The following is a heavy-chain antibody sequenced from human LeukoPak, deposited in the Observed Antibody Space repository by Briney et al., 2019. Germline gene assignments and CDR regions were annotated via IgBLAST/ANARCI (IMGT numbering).Heavy chain of an antibody. D-gene: IGHD6-13*01. CDR2: ISAYNGNT. V-gene: IGHV1-18*01. Sequence: ASVKVSCKASGYTFTSYAMNWVRQAPGQGLEWMGWISAYNGNTNYAQKLQGRVTMTTDTSTSTAYMELRSLRSDDTAVYYCARDQQQLVPFDYWGQGTLVTVSS. CDR1: GYTFTSYA. J-gene: IGHJ4*02. CDR3: ARDQQQLVPFDY.